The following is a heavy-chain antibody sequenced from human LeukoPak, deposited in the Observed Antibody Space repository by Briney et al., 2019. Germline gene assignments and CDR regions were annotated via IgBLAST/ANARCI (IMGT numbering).Heavy chain of an antibody. D-gene: IGHD4-23*01. V-gene: IGHV3-23*01. CDR2: ISGSGGST. CDR1: GFTFSNYA. CDR3: AKDILRWSFYS. J-gene: IGHJ4*02. Sequence: GGSLRLSCAASGFTFSNYAMSWVRQAPGKGLEWVSTISGSGGSTYYADSVKGRFTISRDNSKNTLYLQMNSLRAEDTAVYYGAKDILRWSFYSWGQGILVTVSS.